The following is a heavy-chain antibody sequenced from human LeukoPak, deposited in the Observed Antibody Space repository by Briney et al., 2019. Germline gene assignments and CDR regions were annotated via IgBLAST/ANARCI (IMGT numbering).Heavy chain of an antibody. V-gene: IGHV4-34*01. Sequence: SETLSLTCAVYGGSFSGYYWSWIRQPPGKGLEWIGEINHSGSTNYNPSLKGRVTISVDTSKNRFSLKLSSVTAADTAVYYCARAARFGYCSSTSCYKNWFDPWGQGTLVTVSS. CDR2: INHSGST. D-gene: IGHD2-2*03. CDR1: GGSFSGYY. J-gene: IGHJ5*02. CDR3: ARAARFGYCSSTSCYKNWFDP.